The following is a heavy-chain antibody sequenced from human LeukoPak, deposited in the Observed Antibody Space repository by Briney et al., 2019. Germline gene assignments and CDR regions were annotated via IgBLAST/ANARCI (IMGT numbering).Heavy chain of an antibody. Sequence: PSETLSLTCAVYGGSFSGYYWSWVRQPPGKGLEWIGEINHSGSTNFNPSLKSRVTISVDTSKNQVSLKLRSVTAADTAVYFCARTLAAAGTRIPYYFDYWGQGTLVTVSS. D-gene: IGHD6-13*01. CDR3: ARTLAAAGTRIPYYFDY. CDR2: INHSGST. V-gene: IGHV4-34*01. CDR1: GGSFSGYY. J-gene: IGHJ4*02.